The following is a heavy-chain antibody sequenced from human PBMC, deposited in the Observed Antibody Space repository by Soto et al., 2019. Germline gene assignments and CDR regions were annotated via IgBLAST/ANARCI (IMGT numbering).Heavy chain of an antibody. D-gene: IGHD3-3*01. CDR2: ISGSGGST. V-gene: IGHV3-23*01. Sequence: GGSLRLSCAAPGFTFSSYAMSWVRQAPGKGLEWVSAISGSGGSTYYADSVKGRFTISRDNSKNTLYLQMNSLRAEDTAVYYCAKGAITIFGVVIRNYGMDVWGQGTTVTVSS. CDR1: GFTFSSYA. J-gene: IGHJ6*02. CDR3: AKGAITIFGVVIRNYGMDV.